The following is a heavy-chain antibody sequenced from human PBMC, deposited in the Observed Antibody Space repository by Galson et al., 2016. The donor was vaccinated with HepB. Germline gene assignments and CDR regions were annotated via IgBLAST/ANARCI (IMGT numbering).Heavy chain of an antibody. D-gene: IGHD4-23*01. CDR1: GLNFSTFG. CDR3: ARVFRPETLDL. J-gene: IGHJ5*02. V-gene: IGHV3-33*01. CDR2: IWHDGTNR. Sequence: SLRLSCAVSGLNFSTFGMHWVRQAPGKGLEWVAVIWHDGTNRDYSDSVKGRFTISRDNSNNTPYLQTNSLRVDDTAMYYCARVFRPETLDLWGQGTLVTVSS.